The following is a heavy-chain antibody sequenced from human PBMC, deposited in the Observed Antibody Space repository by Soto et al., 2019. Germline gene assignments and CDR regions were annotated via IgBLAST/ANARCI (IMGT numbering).Heavy chain of an antibody. CDR2: ISAYNGNT. CDR3: ARGWRYSGSYYWHYYYYGMDV. J-gene: IGHJ6*02. Sequence: ASVKVSCKASGYTFTSYGISWVRQAPGQGLEWMGWISAYNGNTNYAQKLQGRVTMTTDTSTSTAYMELRSLRSDDTAVYYCARGWRYSGSYYWHYYYYGMDVWGQGTTVTVSS. D-gene: IGHD1-26*01. CDR1: GYTFTSYG. V-gene: IGHV1-18*01.